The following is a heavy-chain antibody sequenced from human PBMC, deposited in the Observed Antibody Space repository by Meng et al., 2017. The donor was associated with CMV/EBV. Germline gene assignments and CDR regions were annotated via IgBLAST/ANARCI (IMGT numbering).Heavy chain of an antibody. J-gene: IGHJ4*02. V-gene: IGHV1-69*05. CDR1: GGTFSSYA. CDR2: IIPIFGTA. D-gene: IGHD6-13*01. CDR3: ARSEWQQLPRGGLDY. Sequence: SGGTFSSYAISWVRQPPGQGLEWMVGIIPIFGTATYAQKFQGRVTITTDESTSTAYMELSSLRSEDTAVYYCARSEWQQLPRGGLDYWGQGTLVTVSS.